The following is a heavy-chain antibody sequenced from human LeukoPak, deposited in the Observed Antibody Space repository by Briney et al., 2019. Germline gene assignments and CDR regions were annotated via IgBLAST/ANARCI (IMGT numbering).Heavy chain of an antibody. J-gene: IGHJ4*02. V-gene: IGHV1-46*01. CDR2: INPSGGST. Sequence: GASVKVSCKASGYTFTSYYMHWVRQAPGQGLEWMGIINPSGGSTSYAQKFQGRVTMTRDTSTSTVYMELSSLRSEDTAVYYCAKPTIVVGFDYWGQGTLVTVSS. CDR3: AKPTIVVGFDY. CDR1: GYTFTSYY. D-gene: IGHD3-22*01.